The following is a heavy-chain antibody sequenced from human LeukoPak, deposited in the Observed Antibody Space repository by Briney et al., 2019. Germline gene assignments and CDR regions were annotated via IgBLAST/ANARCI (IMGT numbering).Heavy chain of an antibody. Sequence: TSETLSLTCTVSGGSISSYYWSWIRQPPGKGLEWIGYIFYSGSTNYNPSLKSRVTISVDTSKNQFSLKLSSVTAADTAVYYCARSLNYDNWIDPWGQGALVTVSS. CDR3: ARSLNYDNWIDP. CDR2: IFYSGST. CDR1: GGSISSYY. J-gene: IGHJ5*02. V-gene: IGHV4-59*01. D-gene: IGHD3-22*01.